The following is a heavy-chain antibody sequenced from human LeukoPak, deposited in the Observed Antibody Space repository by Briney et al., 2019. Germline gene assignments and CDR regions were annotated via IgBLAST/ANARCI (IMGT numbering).Heavy chain of an antibody. CDR1: GGSISSSSYY. Sequence: SETLSLTCTVSGGSISSSSYYWGWIRQPPGKGLEWIGSIYYSGSTYYNPSLKSRVTISVDTSKNQFSLKLSSVTAADTAVYYCARSGTTPRQWELFFDCWGQGTLVTVSS. V-gene: IGHV4-39*07. CDR3: ARSGTTPRQWELFFDC. CDR2: IYYSGST. D-gene: IGHD1-26*01. J-gene: IGHJ4*02.